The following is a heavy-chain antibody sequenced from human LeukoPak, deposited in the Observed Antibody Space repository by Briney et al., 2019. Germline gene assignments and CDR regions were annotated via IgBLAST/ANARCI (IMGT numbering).Heavy chain of an antibody. J-gene: IGHJ4*02. CDR3: ATTPIVVVIPVDY. Sequence: GGSLRLSCAASGFPFSSYAMSWVRQAPGKGLEWVSAISGSGGSTYYADSVKGRFTISRDNSTNTLYLQMNSLRAEDTAVYYCATTPIVVVIPVDYWGQGTLATVSS. CDR1: GFPFSSYA. V-gene: IGHV3-23*01. D-gene: IGHD3-22*01. CDR2: ISGSGGST.